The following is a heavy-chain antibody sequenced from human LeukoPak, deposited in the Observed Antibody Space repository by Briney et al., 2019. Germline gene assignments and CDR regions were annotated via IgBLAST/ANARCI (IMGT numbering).Heavy chain of an antibody. J-gene: IGHJ4*02. V-gene: IGHV3-9*01. CDR3: AKDLGYSGYDSIFDY. D-gene: IGHD5-12*01. Sequence: PGRSLRLSCAASGFTFADYAMHWVRQAPGKGLEWVSGISWNSGSIGYADSVKGRFTISRDNAKNSLYLQMNSLRAEDTALYYCAKDLGYSGYDSIFDYWGQGTLVTVSS. CDR1: GFTFADYA. CDR2: ISWNSGSI.